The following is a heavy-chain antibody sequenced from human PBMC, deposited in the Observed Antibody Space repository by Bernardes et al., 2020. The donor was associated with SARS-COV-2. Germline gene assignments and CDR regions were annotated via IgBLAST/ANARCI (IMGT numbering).Heavy chain of an antibody. Sequence: ASVKVSCKASGYTFTDYYVHWVGQAPGQGLECMAWTNPDNGVTDYPRKFQHRISLTRDTSSRKIYMELNGLRSDDTAIYYCALDPTAVGPDNPFDNWGPGTLVTVSS. CDR2: TNPDNGVT. V-gene: IGHV1-2*02. CDR1: GYTFTDYY. J-gene: IGHJ3*02. CDR3: ALDPTAVGPDNPFDN.